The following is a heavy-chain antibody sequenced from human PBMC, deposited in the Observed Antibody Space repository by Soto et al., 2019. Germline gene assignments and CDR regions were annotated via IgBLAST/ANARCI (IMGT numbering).Heavy chain of an antibody. D-gene: IGHD3-22*01. V-gene: IGHV3-30-3*01. CDR1: GFTFSSYA. CDR2: ISYDGSNK. CDR3: ARDTGYDSSGYWSYYFDY. Sequence: PGGSLRLSCAASGFTFSSYAMHWVRQAPGKGLEWVAVISYDGSNKYYADSVKGRFTISRDNSKNTLYLQMNSLRAEDTAVYYCARDTGYDSSGYWSYYFDYWGQGTLVTVSS. J-gene: IGHJ4*02.